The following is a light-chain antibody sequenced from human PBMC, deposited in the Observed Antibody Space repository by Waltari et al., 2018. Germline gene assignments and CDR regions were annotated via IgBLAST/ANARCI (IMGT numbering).Light chain of an antibody. V-gene: IGKV1-39*01. CDR1: QSIATY. CDR2: AAS. CDR3: QQSFRIPWT. Sequence: DIQMTQSPSSLSASAGDRLTITSRASQSIATYLNWYQQKPGKAPRLLIYAASNLQSGVPSRFSGSGSGTDFILTISSLQPEDFATYYCQQSFRIPWTFGQGTKVEIK. J-gene: IGKJ1*01.